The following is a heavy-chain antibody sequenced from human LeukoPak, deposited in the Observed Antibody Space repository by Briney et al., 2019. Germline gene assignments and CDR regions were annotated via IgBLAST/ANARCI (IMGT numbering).Heavy chain of an antibody. J-gene: IGHJ4*02. Sequence: GGSLRLSCAASGFTFSDYYMSWIRQAPGKGLEWVSYISSSSSTIYYADSVKGRFTISRDNAKNSLYLQMNSLRAEDTAVYFCARAYSSTWYANDCWGQGTLVTVSS. V-gene: IGHV3-11*04. D-gene: IGHD6-13*01. CDR3: ARAYSSTWYANDC. CDR2: ISSSSSTI. CDR1: GFTFSDYY.